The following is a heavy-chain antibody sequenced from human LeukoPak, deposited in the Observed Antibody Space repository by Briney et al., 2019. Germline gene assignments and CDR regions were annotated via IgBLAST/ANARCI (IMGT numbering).Heavy chain of an antibody. CDR3: ARTFLSGDGYKVGYFDY. J-gene: IGHJ4*02. CDR1: GFTVSSSY. D-gene: IGHD5-24*01. V-gene: IGHV3-53*01. CDR2: IYSSGST. Sequence: GGSLRLSCAASGFTVSSSYMSWVRQAPGKGPEWVSLIYSSGSTYYTDSVKGRFTISRDNSQNTLYLQMNSLSAEDTAVYYCARTFLSGDGYKVGYFDYWGQGTLVTVSS.